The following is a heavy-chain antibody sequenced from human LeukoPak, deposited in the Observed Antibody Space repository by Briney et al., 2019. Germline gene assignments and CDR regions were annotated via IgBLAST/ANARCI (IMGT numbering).Heavy chain of an antibody. Sequence: SETLSLTCAVYGGSLGSYYWSWVRQPPGKGLEWIGEITQSGRTNYNPTLKSRVTISLDTSKNQFSLNLISVAAADTAVYYCAPIFGGHSDFDSWGQGTLVTVSS. D-gene: IGHD3-3*01. V-gene: IGHV4-34*01. J-gene: IGHJ4*02. CDR2: ITQSGRT. CDR1: GGSLGSYY. CDR3: APIFGGHSDFDS.